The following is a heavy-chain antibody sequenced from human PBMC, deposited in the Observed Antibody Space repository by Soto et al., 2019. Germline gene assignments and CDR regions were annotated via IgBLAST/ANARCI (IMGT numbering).Heavy chain of an antibody. CDR3: ARDRIASGLRAMDV. J-gene: IGHJ6*02. D-gene: IGHD6-13*01. V-gene: IGHV3-30-3*01. CDR2: ISYNGNNNE. CDR1: GFTFSSHA. Sequence: QVQLLESGGGVVQPGKSLRLSCAASGFTFSSHAMHWVRQAPGKGLEWVAVISYNGNNNEYYADSVKGRFTISRDNSKSTLYLQMNSRRGEDTAIYFCARDRIASGLRAMDVWGQGTPVIVSS.